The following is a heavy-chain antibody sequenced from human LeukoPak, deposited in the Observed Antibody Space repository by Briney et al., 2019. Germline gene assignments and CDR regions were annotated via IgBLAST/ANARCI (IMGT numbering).Heavy chain of an antibody. CDR1: GYTFTDYY. J-gene: IGHJ5*02. Sequence: ASVKVSCKASGYTFTDYYLHWVRQASGQGLEWMGWIHPNSGATTYAQKFQGRVSMTRDTSINTVFMELSRLTFDDTAVYYCSREDLWGQGTLVTVSS. V-gene: IGHV1-2*02. CDR3: SREDL. CDR2: IHPNSGAT.